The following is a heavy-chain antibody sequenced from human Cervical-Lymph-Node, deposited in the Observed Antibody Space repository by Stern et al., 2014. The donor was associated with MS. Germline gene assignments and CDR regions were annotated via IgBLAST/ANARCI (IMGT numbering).Heavy chain of an antibody. CDR3: ARGRMVRGVMLDY. V-gene: IGHV4-31*01. D-gene: IGHD3-10*01. Sequence: QVQLQEPGPGLVKPSQTLSLTCTVSGGPISSGGYYWSWIRQHPGKGLEWIGYIYYSGSTYYNPSLKSLVTISVDTSKNQFSLKLSSVTAADTAVYYCARGRMVRGVMLDYWGQGTLVTVSS. CDR1: GGPISSGGYY. CDR2: IYYSGST. J-gene: IGHJ4*02.